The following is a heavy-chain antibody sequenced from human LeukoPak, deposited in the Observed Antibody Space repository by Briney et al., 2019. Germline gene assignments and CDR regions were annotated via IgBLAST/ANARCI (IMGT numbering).Heavy chain of an antibody. Sequence: PGGFLRLSCAASGFTFSNAWMNWVRQAPGKGLEWVGRIKSKTDGGTTDYAAPVKGRFTISRDDSKNTLYLQMNSLKTEDTAVYFCATENRRNYINDYWGQGTLVTVSS. V-gene: IGHV3-15*01. CDR2: IKSKTDGGTT. J-gene: IGHJ4*02. CDR1: GFTFSNAW. CDR3: ATENRRNYINDY. D-gene: IGHD5-24*01.